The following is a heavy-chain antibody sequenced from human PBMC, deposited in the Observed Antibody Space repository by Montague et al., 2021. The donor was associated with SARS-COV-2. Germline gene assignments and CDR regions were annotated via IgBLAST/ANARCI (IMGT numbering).Heavy chain of an antibody. CDR3: GRLGYGPSTVDS. D-gene: IGHD2-15*01. Sequence: SETLSLTCTVSGDSLSFYFLTWIPPPPGRGLEWIGYIEHSGSTNSNPSRKSRLPMSLDMSSNQFSLELRSVSAADTAVYYCGRLGYGPSTVDSWGHGTLVSVSS. CDR1: GDSLSFYF. J-gene: IGHJ5*01. V-gene: IGHV4-4*09. CDR2: IEHSGST.